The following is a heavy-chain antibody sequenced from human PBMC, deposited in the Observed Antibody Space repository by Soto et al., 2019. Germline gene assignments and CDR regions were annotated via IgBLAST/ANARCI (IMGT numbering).Heavy chain of an antibody. CDR3: ADGGEWSFNFVY. J-gene: IGHJ4*02. CDR1: GLTFSTYA. V-gene: IGHV3-23*01. D-gene: IGHD3-3*01. Sequence: GSLRLACAASGLTFSTYAMSWVRQAPGKGLEWVSGISVSGDNTYYADSVKGRFTISRDNSKNTLCLQMNNLRAEDTAVYYCADGGEWSFNFVYWGQGTLVTVYS. CDR2: ISVSGDNT.